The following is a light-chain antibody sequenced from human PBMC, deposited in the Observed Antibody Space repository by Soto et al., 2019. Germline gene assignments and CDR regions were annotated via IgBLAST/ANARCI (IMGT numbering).Light chain of an antibody. CDR1: RSINNH. CDR2: AAS. V-gene: IGKV1-39*01. Sequence: DIQMTQSPSSLSASVGDRVTITCRASRSINNHLSWYQQKPGKAPKLLINAASSLQSGVPSRFSGSGSETEFTLTISSLQPEDFATYYCQQSYITLYSFGQGTSLEIK. J-gene: IGKJ2*03. CDR3: QQSYITLYS.